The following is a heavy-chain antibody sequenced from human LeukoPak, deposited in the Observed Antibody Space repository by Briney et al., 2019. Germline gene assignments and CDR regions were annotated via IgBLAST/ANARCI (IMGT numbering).Heavy chain of an antibody. CDR1: GGSISSHF. J-gene: IGHJ4*02. CDR2: IYYSGNT. Sequence: SETLSLTCTVSGGSISSHFWTWIRQSPGKGLEWIGYIYYSGNTKYNPSLKSRVTIFVDTSTNQFSLEMNSVTAADTAVYCCAKAKGDFWGPGTLVTVSS. CDR3: AKAKGDF. V-gene: IGHV4-59*11.